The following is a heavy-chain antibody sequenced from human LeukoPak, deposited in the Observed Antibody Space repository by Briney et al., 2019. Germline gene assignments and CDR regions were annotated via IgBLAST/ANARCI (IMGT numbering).Heavy chain of an antibody. J-gene: IGHJ4*02. Sequence: GGSLRLSCAASGFTFSSYAMHWVRQAPGKGLEWVAVISYDGSNKYYADSVKGRFTISRDNSKNTLYLQMNSLRAEDTAVYYCARSSKSRDYWGQGTLVTASS. CDR1: GFTFSSYA. V-gene: IGHV3-30-3*01. CDR3: ARSSKSRDY. CDR2: ISYDGSNK.